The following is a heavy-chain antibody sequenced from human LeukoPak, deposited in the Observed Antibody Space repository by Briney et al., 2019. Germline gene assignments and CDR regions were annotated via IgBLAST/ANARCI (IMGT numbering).Heavy chain of an antibody. CDR2: ICTAGDT. CDR1: GFTFSSYD. Sequence: GGSLRLSCAASGFTFSSYDMHWVRQATGKGLEWVSAICTAGDTYYPGSVKGRFTISRENAKNSLYLQMNSLRAGDTAVYYCARAPLDCSGGSCSYYFDYWGQGTLVTVSS. CDR3: ARAPLDCSGGSCSYYFDY. V-gene: IGHV3-13*01. J-gene: IGHJ4*02. D-gene: IGHD2-15*01.